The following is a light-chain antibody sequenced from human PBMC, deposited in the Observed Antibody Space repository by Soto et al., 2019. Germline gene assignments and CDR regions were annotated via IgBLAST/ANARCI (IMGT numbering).Light chain of an antibody. Sequence: QSALTQPASVSGSPGQSSTIAGTGTSSDVGGYNYVSWYQQHPGKAPKLMIYDVSNRPSGVSNRFAGSKSGNTASLTISGLQAEDEADYYCSSYTSSSTYVVFGGGTKLTVL. CDR2: DVS. CDR1: SSDVGGYNY. V-gene: IGLV2-14*01. J-gene: IGLJ2*01. CDR3: SSYTSSSTYVV.